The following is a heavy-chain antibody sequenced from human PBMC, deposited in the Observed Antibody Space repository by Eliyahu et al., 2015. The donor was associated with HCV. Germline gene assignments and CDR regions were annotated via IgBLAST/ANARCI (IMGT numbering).Heavy chain of an antibody. V-gene: IGHV2-70*01. CDR1: XFSLXTSGMC. CDR2: IDWDDDK. CDR3: ARTTVAGGGGYFDY. J-gene: IGHJ4*02. Sequence: QFTLRESGPALVKPTPTLTLTCTFXXFSLXTSGMCVSWIRQPPGKALEWLALIDWDDDKYYSTSLKTRLTISKDTSKNQVVLTMTNMDPVDTATYYCARTTVAGGGGYFDYWGQGTLVTVSS. D-gene: IGHD6-19*01.